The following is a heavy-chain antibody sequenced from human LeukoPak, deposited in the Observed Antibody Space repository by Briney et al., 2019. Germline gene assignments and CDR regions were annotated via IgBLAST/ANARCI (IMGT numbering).Heavy chain of an antibody. CDR2: IYHSGST. J-gene: IGHJ4*02. V-gene: IGHV4-38-2*02. Sequence: SETLSLTCTVSGYSISSGYYWGWIRQPPGKGLEWIGSIYHSGSTYYNPSLKSRVTISVDTSKNQFSLKLSSVTAADTAVYYCARDIVGARVNSPGDYWGQGTLVTVSS. CDR3: ARDIVGARVNSPGDY. D-gene: IGHD1-26*01. CDR1: GYSISSGYY.